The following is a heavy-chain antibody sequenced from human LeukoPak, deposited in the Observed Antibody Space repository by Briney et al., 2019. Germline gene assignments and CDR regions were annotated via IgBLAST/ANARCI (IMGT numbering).Heavy chain of an antibody. Sequence: GASVKVSCKASGYTFTSYDINWERQATGQGLEWMGWMNPNSGNTGYAQKFQGRVTMTRNTSISTAYMELSSLRSEDTAVYYCARGFRIAAAGTSDFDYWGQGTLVTVSS. V-gene: IGHV1-8*01. CDR2: MNPNSGNT. J-gene: IGHJ4*02. D-gene: IGHD6-13*01. CDR1: GYTFTSYD. CDR3: ARGFRIAAAGTSDFDY.